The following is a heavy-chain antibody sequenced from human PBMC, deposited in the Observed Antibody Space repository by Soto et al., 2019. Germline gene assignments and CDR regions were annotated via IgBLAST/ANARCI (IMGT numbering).Heavy chain of an antibody. V-gene: IGHV3-73*01. J-gene: IGHJ6*02. D-gene: IGHD2-8*01. CDR1: GFTFSGSA. CDR3: TRRLPVLGMDV. CDR2: IRSKANSYAT. Sequence: SLRLSCAASGFTFSGSAMHWVRQASGKGLEWVGRIRSKANSYATAYAASVKGRFTISRDDSKNTAYLQMNSLKTEDTAVYYCTRRLPVLGMDVWGQGTTVTVSS.